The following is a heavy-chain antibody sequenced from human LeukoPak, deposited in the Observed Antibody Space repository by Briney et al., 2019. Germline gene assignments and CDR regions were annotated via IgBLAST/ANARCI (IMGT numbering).Heavy chain of an antibody. V-gene: IGHV1-2*02. CDR2: INPNSGGT. D-gene: IGHD3-10*01. CDR3: ASDRLWFGELLSVLGYYGMDV. Sequence: ASVKVSCKASGYTFTGYCMHWVRQAPGQGLEWMGWINPNSGGTNYAQKFQGRVTMTRDTSISTAYMELSRLRSDDTAVYYCASDRLWFGELLSVLGYYGMDVWGQGTTVTVSS. J-gene: IGHJ6*02. CDR1: GYTFTGYC.